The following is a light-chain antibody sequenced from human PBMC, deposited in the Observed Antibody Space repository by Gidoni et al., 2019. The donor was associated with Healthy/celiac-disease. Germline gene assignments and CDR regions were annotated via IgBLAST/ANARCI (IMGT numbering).Light chain of an antibody. CDR2: WAS. J-gene: IGKJ1*01. V-gene: IGKV4-1*01. CDR3: QQYYSTPQT. Sequence: DIVMTQSPDSLAVSLGERATINNKNYLAWYQQKPGQTPKLLIYWASTRESGVPDRFSGSGSGTDFTLTISSLQAEDVAVYYCQQYYSTPQTFGQGTKVEIK. CDR1: KNY.